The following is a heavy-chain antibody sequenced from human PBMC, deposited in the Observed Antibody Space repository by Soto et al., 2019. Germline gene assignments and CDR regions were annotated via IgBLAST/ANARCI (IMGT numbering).Heavy chain of an antibody. CDR2: VTYSGGP. CDR3: ARYAGYQLTGAFDI. V-gene: IGHV4-59*01. J-gene: IGHJ3*02. CDR1: GGSISTYY. D-gene: IGHD2-2*01. Sequence: QVQVQESGPGLVKPSETLSLTCTVSGGSISTYYWSWIRQPPGKGLEWIGYVTYSGGPTYNPSLKSRVTISVDTSKKFSLNLTSVTAADTAVYYCARYAGYQLTGAFDIWGQGTMVTVSS.